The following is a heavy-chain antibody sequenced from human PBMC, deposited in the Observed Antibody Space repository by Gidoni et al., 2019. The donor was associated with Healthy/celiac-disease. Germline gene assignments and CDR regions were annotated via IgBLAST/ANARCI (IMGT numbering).Heavy chain of an antibody. CDR1: GFTFSSYG. Sequence: QVQLVESGGGVVQPGRSLRLSCAASGFTFSSYGMHWVRQAPGKGLEWVAVIWYDGSNKYYADSVKGRFTISRDNSKNTLYLQMNSLRAEDTAVYYCARDLGRRYFDYWGQGTLVTVSS. J-gene: IGHJ4*02. CDR2: IWYDGSNK. V-gene: IGHV3-33*01. CDR3: ARDLGRRYFDY.